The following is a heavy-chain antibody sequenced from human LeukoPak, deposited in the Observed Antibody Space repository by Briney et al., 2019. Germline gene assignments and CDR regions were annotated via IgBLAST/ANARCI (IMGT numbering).Heavy chain of an antibody. CDR3: AKDASGYNYSCGYLYFDL. Sequence: GRSLRLSCAASGFSFSSYGMHWVRQAPGKGLEWAAVISYDGSNKYYADSVKGRFTISRDNSKNTLYLEMNSLRAEDTAVYYCAKDASGYNYSCGYLYFDLWGRGTLVTVSS. V-gene: IGHV3-30*18. D-gene: IGHD5-18*01. CDR1: GFSFSSYG. J-gene: IGHJ2*01. CDR2: ISYDGSNK.